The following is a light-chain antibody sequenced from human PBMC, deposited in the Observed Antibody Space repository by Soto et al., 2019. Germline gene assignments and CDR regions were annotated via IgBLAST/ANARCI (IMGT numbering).Light chain of an antibody. CDR1: QGIRND. CDR2: AAS. J-gene: IGKJ1*01. Sequence: AIQMTQSPSDLSASVGDRVTITCRASQGIRNDLGWYQQKPGKDPKLLIYAASNLQSGVPSRFSGSGSGTDFTLTISSLQTEDLATYYCLQDYNYPWTVGKGTKGEIK. CDR3: LQDYNYPWT. V-gene: IGKV1-6*01.